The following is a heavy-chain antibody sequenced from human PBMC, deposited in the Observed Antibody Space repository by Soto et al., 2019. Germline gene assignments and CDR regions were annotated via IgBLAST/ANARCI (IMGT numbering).Heavy chain of an antibody. CDR3: ASGAYDSSGYYFYY. Sequence: QVQLQQCGAGLLKPSETLSLTCAVYGGSFSGYYWSWIRQPPGKGLEWIGEINHSGSTTYNPSLKSRVTISVYTAKNRCPLKLSSVNAADTSVYCCASGAYDSSGYYFYYWGHGSLVTVSS. J-gene: IGHJ4*01. CDR2: INHSGST. D-gene: IGHD3-22*01. CDR1: GGSFSGYY. V-gene: IGHV4-34*01.